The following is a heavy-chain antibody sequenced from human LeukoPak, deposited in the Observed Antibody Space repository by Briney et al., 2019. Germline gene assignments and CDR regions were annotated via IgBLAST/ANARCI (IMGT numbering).Heavy chain of an antibody. D-gene: IGHD6-13*01. Sequence: GGSLRLSCAASGFTFSSYGMHWVRQAPGKGLEWVAFIRYDGSNKYYADSVKGRFTISRDNSKNTLYLQMNSLRAEDTAVYYCAKDISGSWYGDYFDYWGQGTLVTVSS. CDR3: AKDISGSWYGDYFDY. J-gene: IGHJ4*02. CDR2: IRYDGSNK. V-gene: IGHV3-30*02. CDR1: GFTFSSYG.